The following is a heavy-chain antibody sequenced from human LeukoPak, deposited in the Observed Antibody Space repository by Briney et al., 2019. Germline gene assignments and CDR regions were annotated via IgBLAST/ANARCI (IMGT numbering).Heavy chain of an antibody. J-gene: IGHJ4*02. V-gene: IGHV3-48*03. Sequence: GGSLRLSCAASGFTFSSYEMNWVRQAPGNGLEWVSYILNSGTTTYYADSVKGRFTISRDNAKNSLYLQMNSLRAVDTGVYYCARDPPDYWGQGILVTVSS. CDR2: ILNSGTTT. CDR3: ARDPPDY. CDR1: GFTFSSYE.